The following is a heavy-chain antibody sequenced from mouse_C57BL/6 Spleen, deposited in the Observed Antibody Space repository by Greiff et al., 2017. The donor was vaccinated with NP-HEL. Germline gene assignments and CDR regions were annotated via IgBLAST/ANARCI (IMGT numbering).Heavy chain of an antibody. Sequence: QVQLQQSGPGLVQPSQCLSITCTVSGFSLTSYGVHWVRQSPGKGLEWLGVIWRGGSTDYNAAFMSRLSSTKDNSKSQVFFKMNSLQADDTAIYYCASYDYDVYYAMDYWGQGTSVTVSS. CDR1: GFSLTSYG. CDR3: ASYDYDVYYAMDY. V-gene: IGHV2-5*01. J-gene: IGHJ4*01. D-gene: IGHD2-4*01. CDR2: IWRGGST.